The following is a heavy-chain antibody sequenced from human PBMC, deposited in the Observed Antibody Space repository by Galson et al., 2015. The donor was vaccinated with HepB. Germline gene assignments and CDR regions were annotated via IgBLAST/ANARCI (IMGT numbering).Heavy chain of an antibody. J-gene: IGHJ4*02. Sequence: LRLSCAASGFTFSSYAMSWVRQAPGKGLEWVSALSGSGGSTYYADSVRGRFTISRDNSKNTLYLQMNSLRAEDTAVYYCAKDDSSGYSRDWGQGTLVTVSS. V-gene: IGHV3-23*01. CDR3: AKDDSSGYSRD. D-gene: IGHD3-22*01. CDR2: LSGSGGST. CDR1: GFTFSSYA.